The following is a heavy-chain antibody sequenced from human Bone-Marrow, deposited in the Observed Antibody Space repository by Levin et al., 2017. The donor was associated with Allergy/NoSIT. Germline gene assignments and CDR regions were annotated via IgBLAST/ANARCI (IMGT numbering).Heavy chain of an antibody. CDR3: AKELGGCSGGSCYLYYYYDYMDV. CDR1: GFTFSSYG. CDR2: ISYDGSNK. Sequence: SCAASGFTFSSYGMHWVRQAPGKGLEWVAVISYDGSNKYYADSVKGRFTISRDNSKNTLYLQMNSLRAEDTAVYYCAKELGGCSGGSCYLYYYYDYMDVWGKGTTVTVSS. J-gene: IGHJ6*03. V-gene: IGHV3-30*18. D-gene: IGHD2-15*01.